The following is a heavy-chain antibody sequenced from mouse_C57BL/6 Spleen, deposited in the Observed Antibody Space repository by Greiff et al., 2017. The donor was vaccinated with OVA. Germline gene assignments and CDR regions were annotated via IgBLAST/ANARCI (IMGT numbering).Heavy chain of an antibody. V-gene: IGHV1-72*01. Sequence: QQSGAELVKPGASVKLSCKASGYTFTSYWMHWVKQRPGRGLEWIGRIDPNSGGTKYNEKFKSKATLTVDKPSSTAYMQLSSLTSEDSAVYYCARGAQATSGYAMDYWGQGTSVTVSS. J-gene: IGHJ4*01. CDR3: ARGAQATSGYAMDY. D-gene: IGHD3-2*02. CDR1: GYTFTSYW. CDR2: IDPNSGGT.